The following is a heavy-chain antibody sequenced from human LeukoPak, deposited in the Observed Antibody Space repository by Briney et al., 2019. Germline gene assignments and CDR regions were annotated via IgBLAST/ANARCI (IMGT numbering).Heavy chain of an antibody. CDR3: ARQPYDFWSGYYRFDY. CDR1: GGSISSYY. D-gene: IGHD3-3*01. J-gene: IGHJ4*02. Sequence: SETLSLTCTVSGGSISSYYWSWIRQPPGKGLEWIGYIYYSGSTNYNPSLKSRVTISVDTSKNQFSLKLSSVTAADTAVYYCARQPYDFWSGYYRFDYWGQGTLVTVSS. CDR2: IYYSGST. V-gene: IGHV4-59*01.